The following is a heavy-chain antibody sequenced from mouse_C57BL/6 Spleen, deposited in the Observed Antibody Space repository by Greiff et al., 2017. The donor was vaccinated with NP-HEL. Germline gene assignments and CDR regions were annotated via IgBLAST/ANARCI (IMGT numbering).Heavy chain of an antibody. D-gene: IGHD3-1*01. J-gene: IGHJ2*01. CDR1: GYTFTDYY. CDR2: INPNNGGT. CDR3: ARSGAYYFDY. Sequence: VQLQQSGPELVKPGASVKISCKASGYTFTDYYMNWVKQSHGQSLEWIGDINPNNGGTSYNQKFKGKATLTVDKSSSTAYMELRSLTSEDSAVYYCARSGAYYFDYWGQGTTLTVSS. V-gene: IGHV1-26*01.